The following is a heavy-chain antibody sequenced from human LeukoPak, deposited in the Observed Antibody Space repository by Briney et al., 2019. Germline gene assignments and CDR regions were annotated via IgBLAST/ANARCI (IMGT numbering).Heavy chain of an antibody. CDR3: LKDRLGTGDY. Sequence: PGGPLRLSCSASGITFSSYAMHWVRQAPGKGLEYVSSITSNGDTTYYTDYVKGRFTISRDNSKNTLYLQMSSLRAEDTAVYYCLKDRLGTGDYWGQGTLVSVSS. CDR1: GITFSSYA. D-gene: IGHD7-27*01. CDR2: ITSNGDTT. J-gene: IGHJ4*02. V-gene: IGHV3-64D*06.